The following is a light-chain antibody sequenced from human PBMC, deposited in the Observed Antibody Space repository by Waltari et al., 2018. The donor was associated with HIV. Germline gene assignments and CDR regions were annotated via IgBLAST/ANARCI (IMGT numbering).Light chain of an antibody. CDR3: QQSYSGLT. CDR1: QPISTY. CDR2: AAS. Sequence: DIQMTQSPSSLSASLGDRIIITCRASQPISTYVNWYQHKPGSAPNLLIYAASSLHSGVPSRFSGSGSGTDFTLTINSLQAEDFATYYCQQSYSGLTFGHGTKVD. J-gene: IGKJ3*01. V-gene: IGKV1-39*01.